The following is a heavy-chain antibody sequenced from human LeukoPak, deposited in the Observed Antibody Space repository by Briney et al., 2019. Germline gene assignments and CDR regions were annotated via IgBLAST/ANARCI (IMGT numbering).Heavy chain of an antibody. J-gene: IGHJ3*02. CDR2: ISWNSGSI. Sequence: QSGGSLRLSCAASGFTFDDYAMHWVRQAPGKGLEWVSGISWNSGSIGYADSVKGRFTISRDNAKNSLYPQMNSLRAEDTALYYCAKDIGRITGAFDIWGQGTMVTVSS. CDR1: GFTFDDYA. CDR3: AKDIGRITGAFDI. D-gene: IGHD3-10*01. V-gene: IGHV3-9*01.